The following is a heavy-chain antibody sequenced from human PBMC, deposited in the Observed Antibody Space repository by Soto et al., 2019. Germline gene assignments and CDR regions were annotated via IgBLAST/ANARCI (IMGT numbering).Heavy chain of an antibody. Sequence: SETLSLTCTVSGGSISSGGYYWSRIRKHPGKGLEWIGYIYYGGSTYYNPSLQSRVTMSVDRSRNQFSLKLNSVTAADTAVYYCARVRREYDNSGPVDYWGQGTLVTGSS. CDR2: IYYGGST. CDR1: GGSISSGGYY. J-gene: IGHJ4*02. D-gene: IGHD3-22*01. CDR3: ARVRREYDNSGPVDY. V-gene: IGHV4-30-2*01.